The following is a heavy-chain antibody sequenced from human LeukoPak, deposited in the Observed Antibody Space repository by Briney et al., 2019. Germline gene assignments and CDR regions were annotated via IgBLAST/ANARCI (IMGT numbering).Heavy chain of an antibody. Sequence: ASVKVSCKASGGTFSSYAISWVRQAPGQGLEWMGRIIPIFGTANYAQKFQGRVTITTDESTSTAYMELSSLRSEDTAAYYCARDRGYSYGYRFYYYYMDVWGKGTTVTVSS. D-gene: IGHD5-18*01. J-gene: IGHJ6*03. V-gene: IGHV1-69*05. CDR3: ARDRGYSYGYRFYYYYMDV. CDR1: GGTFSSYA. CDR2: IIPIFGTA.